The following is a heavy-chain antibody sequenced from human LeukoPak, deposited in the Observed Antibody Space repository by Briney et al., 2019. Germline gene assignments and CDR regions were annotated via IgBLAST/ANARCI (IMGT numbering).Heavy chain of an antibody. Sequence: ASVKVSCKASGYTFTSYDINWVRQATGQGLEWVGWMNPNSGNTGYAQKFQGRATMTRNTSITTAFMELSSLRSEDTAVYYCARVREVWWNPHDAFDIWGQGTVVTVSS. CDR1: GYTFTSYD. V-gene: IGHV1-8*01. CDR3: ARVREVWWNPHDAFDI. CDR2: MNPNSGNT. D-gene: IGHD2-21*01. J-gene: IGHJ3*02.